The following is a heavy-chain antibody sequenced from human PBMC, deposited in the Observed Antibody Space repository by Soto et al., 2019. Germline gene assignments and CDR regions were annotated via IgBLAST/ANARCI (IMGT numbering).Heavy chain of an antibody. Sequence: GGSLRLSCGASGFTFSYYGIHWVRQAPGKGLEWVALISYDGSDKYYADSVRGRFTISRDNSENTLYLLMNGLRAEDTAVYYCARDFGHSYGFYNYFNYWGQGTLVTVSS. D-gene: IGHD5-18*01. V-gene: IGHV3-30*03. CDR2: ISYDGSDK. J-gene: IGHJ4*02. CDR1: GFTFSYYG. CDR3: ARDFGHSYGFYNYFNY.